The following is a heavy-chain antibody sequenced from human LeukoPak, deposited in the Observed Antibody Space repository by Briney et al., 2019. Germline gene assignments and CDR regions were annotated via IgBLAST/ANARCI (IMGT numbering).Heavy chain of an antibody. CDR3: ARDQGLLVVAGRFGY. CDR2: ISSSNSYI. CDR1: GFTFSSYS. D-gene: IGHD6-19*01. Sequence: KPGGSLRLSWAAAGFTFSSYSINWVRQAPGKGLEWVSSISSSNSYIYNADSVKGRFTISRDNAKNSLYLQMNSLRAEDTAVYYCARDQGLLVVAGRFGYWGQGTLVTVSS. V-gene: IGHV3-21*01. J-gene: IGHJ4*02.